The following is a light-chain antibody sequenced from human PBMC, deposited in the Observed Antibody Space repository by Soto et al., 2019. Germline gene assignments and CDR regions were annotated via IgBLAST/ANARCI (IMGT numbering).Light chain of an antibody. CDR3: MQSIQLPRT. CDR2: ELS. Sequence: DIVMTQTPLSLSVTPGQPASISCKSSQSLLHSNGKTYLYWYLQKPGQPPQLLIYELSRRFSGVXAXXGGSGSGTAFTRKISRVEAEDVGVYYCMQSIQLPRTFGQGTKVEIK. V-gene: IGKV2D-29*01. CDR1: QSLLHSNGKTY. J-gene: IGKJ1*01.